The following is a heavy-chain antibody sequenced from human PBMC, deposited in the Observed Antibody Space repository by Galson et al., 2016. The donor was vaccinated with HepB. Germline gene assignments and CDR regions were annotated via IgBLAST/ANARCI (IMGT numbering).Heavy chain of an antibody. V-gene: IGHV4-59*08. J-gene: IGHJ5*02. CDR3: ARRRNYYDSSGYYHDWFDP. D-gene: IGHD3-22*01. Sequence: ETLSLTCTVSGGSISSYYWTWIRQPPGKGLEWIGYIYYSGSTNYNPSLKSRVTISVDTSKNQFSPKLSSATAADTAVYYCARRRNYYDSSGYYHDWFDPWGQGTLVTVSS. CDR1: GGSISSYY. CDR2: IYYSGST.